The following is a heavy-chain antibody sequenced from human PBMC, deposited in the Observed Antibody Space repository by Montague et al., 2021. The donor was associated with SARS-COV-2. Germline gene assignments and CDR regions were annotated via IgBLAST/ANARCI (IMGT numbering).Heavy chain of an antibody. J-gene: IGHJ5*01. Sequence: SETLSLTCAGYGGSFSGYYLTWVRQPPGKGLEWIGEITHSRSTNYNPSLKSRVSISVDTSNNQFSLRVASVTAADTAVYYCARGPARAWEVLDSWGQGTVVTVSS. CDR1: GGSFSGYY. D-gene: IGHD1-26*01. CDR3: ARGPARAWEVLDS. V-gene: IGHV4-34*01. CDR2: ITHSRST.